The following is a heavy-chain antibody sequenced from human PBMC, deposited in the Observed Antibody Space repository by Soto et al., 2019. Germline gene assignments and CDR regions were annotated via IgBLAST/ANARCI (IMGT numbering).Heavy chain of an antibody. CDR1: GGSFSGYF. CDR3: ARGPYYNFRNGNYYYYYDMDV. Sequence: PSETLSLTCAVYGGSFSGYFWSWIRQPPGKGLEWIGEINHSGVANYNPSLKSRVTISVDTSKNQFSLKLTSMTAADTAIYYCARGPYYNFRNGNYYYYYDMDVWGQGTTVTAS. D-gene: IGHD3-3*01. J-gene: IGHJ6*01. CDR2: INHSGVA. V-gene: IGHV4-34*01.